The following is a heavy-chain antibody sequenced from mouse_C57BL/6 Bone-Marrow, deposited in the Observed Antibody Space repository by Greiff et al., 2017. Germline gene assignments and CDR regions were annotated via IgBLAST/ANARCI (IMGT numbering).Heavy chain of an antibody. D-gene: IGHD2-3*01. CDR1: GYTFTSYW. CDR3: ASYDWFAY. Sequence: QVQLQQPGAELVKPGASVKLSCKASGYTFTSYWMQWVKQRPGQGLEWIGEIDPSDSYTNYNQKFKGKATLTVDTSSSTAYMQLSSLTSENSAVYYWASYDWFAYGGQGTLVTVSA. CDR2: IDPSDSYT. V-gene: IGHV1-50*01. J-gene: IGHJ3*01.